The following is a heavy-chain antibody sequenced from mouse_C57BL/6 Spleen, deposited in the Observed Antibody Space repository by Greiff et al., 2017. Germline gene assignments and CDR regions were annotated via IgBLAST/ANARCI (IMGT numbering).Heavy chain of an antibody. CDR3: ARSYCGSSPDY. CDR2: IYPGSGNT. V-gene: IGHV1-66*01. J-gene: IGHJ2*01. D-gene: IGHD1-1*01. Sequence: VQLQQSGPELVKPGASVKISCKASGYSLTSYYIHWVKQRPGQGLEWIGWIYPGSGNTKYNEKFKGKATLTADTSSSTACMQLSSLTSEDSAVYYCARSYCGSSPDYWGQGTTLTVSS. CDR1: GYSLTSYY.